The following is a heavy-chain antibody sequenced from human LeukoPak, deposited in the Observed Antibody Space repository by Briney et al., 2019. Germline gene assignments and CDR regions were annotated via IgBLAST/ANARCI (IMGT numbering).Heavy chain of an antibody. CDR2: IYISGST. CDR1: GGSISSYY. Sequence: SETLSLTCTVSGGSISSYYWTWIRQPAGKGLEWIGRIYISGSTNYNPSLKSRVTVSVDTSKNQFSLKLTSVTAADTAVYYCARGYYDSSGSYSLALFEYWGQGILVTVSS. V-gene: IGHV4-4*07. D-gene: IGHD3-22*01. J-gene: IGHJ4*02. CDR3: ARGYYDSSGSYSLALFEY.